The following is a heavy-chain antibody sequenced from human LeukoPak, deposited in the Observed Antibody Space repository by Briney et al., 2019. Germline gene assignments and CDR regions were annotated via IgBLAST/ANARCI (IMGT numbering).Heavy chain of an antibody. Sequence: GGSLRLSCVASEFNFFSYGMQWVRQAPGKGLVWVSRIFAGGSTTSYADSVKGRFTISRDNAKNTLYLQMDSLRAEDTAVYYCARELPREVTLDYWGQGTLVTVSP. CDR2: IFAGGSTT. V-gene: IGHV3-74*01. CDR1: EFNFFSYG. CDR3: ARELPREVTLDY. J-gene: IGHJ4*01. D-gene: IGHD2-21*02.